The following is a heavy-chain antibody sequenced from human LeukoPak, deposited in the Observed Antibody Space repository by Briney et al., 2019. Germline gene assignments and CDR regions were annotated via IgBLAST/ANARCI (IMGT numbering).Heavy chain of an antibody. D-gene: IGHD6-13*01. Sequence: GGSLRLSCAASGFTFSSYAMSWVRQAPGKGLEWVSGISGSGGSTYYADSVKGRFTISRDNSKNTLYLQMNSLRAEDTAVYYCAKGFLPTSSSSNYVSFDFWGQGTLVTVSS. CDR2: ISGSGGST. J-gene: IGHJ4*02. V-gene: IGHV3-23*01. CDR3: AKGFLPTSSSSNYVSFDF. CDR1: GFTFSSYA.